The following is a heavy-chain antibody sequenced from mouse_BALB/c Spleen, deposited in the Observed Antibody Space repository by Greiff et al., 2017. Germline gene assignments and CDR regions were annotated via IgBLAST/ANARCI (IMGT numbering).Heavy chain of an antibody. CDR1: GFTFSDFY. D-gene: IGHD1-1*01. Sequence: DVKLVESGGGLVQPGGSLRLSCATSGFTFSDFYMEWVRQPPGKRLEWIAASRNKANDYTTEYSASVKGRFIVSRDTSQSILYLQMNALRAEDTAIYYCARDTVVGTFDYWGQGTTLTVSS. CDR3: ARDTVVGTFDY. V-gene: IGHV7-1*02. J-gene: IGHJ2*01. CDR2: SRNKANDYTT.